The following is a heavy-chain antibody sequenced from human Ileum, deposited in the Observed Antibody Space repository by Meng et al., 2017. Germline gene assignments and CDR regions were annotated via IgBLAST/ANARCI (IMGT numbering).Heavy chain of an antibody. Sequence: GESLMISCAVSGFTFRSYWMHWVRQAPGKGLVWVSRINSDGTSTSYVDSVKGRFTISRDNAKNTLYLQMNSLRAEDTAVYYCARFEAAVKDMSAWGQGTRVTVSS. J-gene: IGHJ5*02. D-gene: IGHD2-15*01. V-gene: IGHV3-74*01. CDR3: ARFEAAVKDMSA. CDR2: INSDGTST. CDR1: GFTFRSYW.